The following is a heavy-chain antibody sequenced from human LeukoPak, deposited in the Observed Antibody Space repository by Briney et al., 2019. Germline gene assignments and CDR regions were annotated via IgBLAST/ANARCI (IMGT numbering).Heavy chain of an antibody. CDR2: IYYSGST. V-gene: IGHV4-59*01. CDR3: ASSAYCRGDCYPTIDY. CDR1: GGSISSYY. Sequence: SETLSLTWTVAGGSISSYYWSWIRQPPGKGLEWIGYIYYSGSTNYNPSLKSRVTISVDTSNNQFSLKLSSVTAADTAVYYCASSAYCRGDCYPTIDYWGQGTLVTVSS. J-gene: IGHJ4*02. D-gene: IGHD2-21*02.